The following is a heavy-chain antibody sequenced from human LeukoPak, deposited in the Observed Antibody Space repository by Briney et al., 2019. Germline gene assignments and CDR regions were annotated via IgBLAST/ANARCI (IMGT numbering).Heavy chain of an antibody. CDR1: GYTFTSYY. CDR3: ARVSYDYVWGSYRRNDAFDI. J-gene: IGHJ3*02. Sequence: GASVKVSCKASGYTFTSYYMHWVRQAPGQGLEWMGIINPSGGSTSYAQKFQGRVTMTRDMSTSTVYMELSSLRSEDTAVYYCARVSYDYVWGSYRRNDAFDIWGQGTMVTVSS. D-gene: IGHD3-16*02. CDR2: INPSGGST. V-gene: IGHV1-46*01.